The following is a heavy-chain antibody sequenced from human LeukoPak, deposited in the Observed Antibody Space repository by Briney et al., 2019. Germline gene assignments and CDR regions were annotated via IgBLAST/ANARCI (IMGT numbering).Heavy chain of an antibody. Sequence: SETLSLTCAVYGGSFSGYYWSWIRQPPGKGLEWIGEINHSGSTNYNPSLKSRVTTSVDTSKNQLSLKLSSVTAADTAVYDCPRHKNNMVRGVRFDYWGQGTLVTVSS. D-gene: IGHD3-10*01. V-gene: IGHV4-34*01. CDR3: PRHKNNMVRGVRFDY. J-gene: IGHJ4*02. CDR1: GGSFSGYY. CDR2: INHSGST.